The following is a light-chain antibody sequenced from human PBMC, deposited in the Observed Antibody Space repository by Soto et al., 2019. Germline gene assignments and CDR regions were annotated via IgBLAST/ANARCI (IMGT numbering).Light chain of an antibody. V-gene: IGKV1-39*01. Sequence: DMQMTQSPSSLSESVGDIITITCRASHSIDNYLSWYQLKPGKAPRLLIYAASNLQRGVPSRFTGSGSGTDFTLTINNLQPDDFAVYYCQQCFSIPPTFGHGTKVDIK. CDR3: QQCFSIPPT. J-gene: IGKJ1*01. CDR1: HSIDNY. CDR2: AAS.